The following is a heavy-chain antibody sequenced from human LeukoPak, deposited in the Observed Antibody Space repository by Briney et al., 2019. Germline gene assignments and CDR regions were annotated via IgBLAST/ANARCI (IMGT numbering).Heavy chain of an antibody. CDR2: LYSGGAT. CDR3: ARHRGSSLFVDY. Sequence: GGSLRLSCAASGFTVSSNYMSWVHQAPGKELQWVSILYSGGATYYADSVKGRFTISRDNSKNTLYLQMSSLRAEDTAVYFCARHRGSSLFVDYWGQGTLVTVSS. CDR1: GFTVSSNY. J-gene: IGHJ4*02. V-gene: IGHV3-53*01. D-gene: IGHD1-26*01.